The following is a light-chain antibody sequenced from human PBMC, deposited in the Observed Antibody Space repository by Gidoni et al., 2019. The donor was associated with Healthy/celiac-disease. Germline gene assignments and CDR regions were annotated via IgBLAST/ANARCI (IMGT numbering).Light chain of an antibody. CDR3: AAWDDSLNGVV. Sequence: QSVLTQPPSASGTPGQRVTISCSGSSPNIGSNTVNWYQHLPGPAPRLLIYSNNQRPSGVPDRFSGSKSGTSAALAIIGLQSEDEADYYCAAWDDSLNGVVFGGGTKLTVL. CDR1: SPNIGSNT. CDR2: SNN. V-gene: IGLV1-44*01. J-gene: IGLJ2*01.